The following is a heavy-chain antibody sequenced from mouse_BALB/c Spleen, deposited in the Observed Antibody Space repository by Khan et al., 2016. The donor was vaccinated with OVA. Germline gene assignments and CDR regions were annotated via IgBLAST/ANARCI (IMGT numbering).Heavy chain of an antibody. Sequence: EVQLQESGPGLVKPSQSLSLTCTVAGYSITSNYAWNWIRQFPGNKLEWMGYISYSGTTSYNPSLKSRISITRDTSKNQFFLQLNSVITEDTATYYCARGNYYGYALDYWGQGTSVTVSS. V-gene: IGHV3-2*02. D-gene: IGHD1-1*01. J-gene: IGHJ4*01. CDR1: GYSITSNYA. CDR3: ARGNYYGYALDY. CDR2: ISYSGTT.